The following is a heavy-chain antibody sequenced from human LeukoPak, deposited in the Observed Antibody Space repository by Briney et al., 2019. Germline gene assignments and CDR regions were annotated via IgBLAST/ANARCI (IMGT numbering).Heavy chain of an antibody. CDR2: INPNSGGT. CDR1: GYTFPGLY. D-gene: IGHD6-13*01. J-gene: IGHJ6*03. V-gene: IGHV1-2*06. Sequence: GASVKVSCKASGYTFPGLYMHCVRQAPAQGLECMARINPNSGGTNYTQKFQGRVTMTRDTSISTAYMELSRLRSDDTAVYYCARVSIAAAGTISGYYYYMDVWGKGTTVTVSS. CDR3: ARVSIAAAGTISGYYYYMDV.